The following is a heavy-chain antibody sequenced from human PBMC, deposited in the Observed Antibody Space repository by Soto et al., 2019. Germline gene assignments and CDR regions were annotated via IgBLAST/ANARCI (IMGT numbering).Heavy chain of an antibody. Sequence: QITLRESGPTLVKPTQTLTLTCTFSGFSLRTPGAGVGWIRQPPEKALEWLALLYWNDDKRYSPSLKSRLTITKDTSKNQVVLTMSNMDPVDTATYYCVSGGFPNWFDPWGQGILVIVSS. CDR1: GFSLRTPGAG. D-gene: IGHD3-10*01. J-gene: IGHJ5*02. CDR2: LYWNDDK. V-gene: IGHV2-5*01. CDR3: VSGGFPNWFDP.